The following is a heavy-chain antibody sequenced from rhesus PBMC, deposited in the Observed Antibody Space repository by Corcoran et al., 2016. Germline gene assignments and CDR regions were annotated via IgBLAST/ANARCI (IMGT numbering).Heavy chain of an antibody. J-gene: IGHJ4*01. CDR3: AREYSGSFDY. D-gene: IGHD6-25*01. Sequence: QVQLQESGPGLVKPSETLSLTCAVSGGSIRSSYYYWSWIRQAPGKGLGVIGYISYSGSPSYNPSLKSRVTISRYTSKNQFSLKLSSVTAADTAVYYCAREYSGSFDYWGQGVLVTVSS. V-gene: IGHV4-122*02. CDR2: ISYSGSP. CDR1: GGSIRSSYYY.